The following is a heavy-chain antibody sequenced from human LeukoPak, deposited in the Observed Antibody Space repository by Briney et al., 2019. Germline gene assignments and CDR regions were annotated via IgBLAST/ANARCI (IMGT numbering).Heavy chain of an antibody. CDR1: GYTFTNYW. CDR2: IYPDDSDT. V-gene: IGHV5-51*01. CDR3: ARHEVGGDSSSGYEYYYYMDV. J-gene: IGHJ6*03. D-gene: IGHD3-3*01. Sequence: GESLKISCKASGYTFTNYWIGWVRQMPGKGLEWMGIIYPDDSDTKYSPSFQGHVTVSVDESISTAYLQWSSLMASDTAIYYCARHEVGGDSSSGYEYYYYMDVWGKGTAVTVFS.